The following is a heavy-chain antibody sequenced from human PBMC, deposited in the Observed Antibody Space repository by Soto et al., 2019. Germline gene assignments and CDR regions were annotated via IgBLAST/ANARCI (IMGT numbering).Heavy chain of an antibody. V-gene: IGHV3-7*03. D-gene: IGHD5-12*01. J-gene: IGHJ6*01. CDR3: VTAVRGYNANGDN. Sequence: VQLVESGGDLVQPGGSLRLSCVGSGFTFSSYWMGWVRQTPGKGLEWVATIKADGTEKYYVDSVKGRFTFSRDNAKTTVYLEMNSLRAEDTAVYYCVTAVRGYNANGDNWGQGTTVTVSS. CDR1: GFTFSSYW. CDR2: IKADGTEK.